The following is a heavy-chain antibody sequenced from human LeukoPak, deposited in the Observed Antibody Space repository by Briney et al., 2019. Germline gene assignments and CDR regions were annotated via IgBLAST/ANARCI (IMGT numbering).Heavy chain of an antibody. J-gene: IGHJ5*02. D-gene: IGHD6-6*01. CDR3: ARDQGSSTTGWFDP. CDR1: GYTFTGYY. V-gene: IGHV1-2*02. Sequence: GASVKVSCKASGYTFTGYYMHWVRQAPVQGLEWMGWINPNSGGTNYAQKFQGRVTMTRDTSISTAYMELSRLRSDDTAVYYCARDQGSSTTGWFDPWGQGTLVTVSS. CDR2: INPNSGGT.